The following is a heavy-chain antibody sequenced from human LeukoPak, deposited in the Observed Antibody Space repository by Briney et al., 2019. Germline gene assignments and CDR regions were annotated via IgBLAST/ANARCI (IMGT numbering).Heavy chain of an antibody. Sequence: SETLSLTCTVSGGSISTSYWTWIRQPPGKGLEWIGSIYYRASTNYNPSLESRVTISVHTSKNHFSLKLSSVTAADTAVYYCASTYGSENYYNHRWYFALWSRGTLVTVSS. CDR2: IYYRAST. CDR1: GGSISTSY. V-gene: IGHV4-59*01. D-gene: IGHD3-10*01. J-gene: IGHJ2*01. CDR3: ASTYGSENYYNHRWYFAL.